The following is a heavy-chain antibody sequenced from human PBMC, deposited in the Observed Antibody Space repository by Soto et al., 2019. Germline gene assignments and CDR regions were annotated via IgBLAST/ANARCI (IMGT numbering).Heavy chain of an antibody. CDR1: GFTFSSYA. CDR3: ANVYSSSSRFDY. J-gene: IGHJ4*02. Sequence: GGSLRLSCAASGFTFSSYAMSWVRQAPGKGLEWVSAISGSGGSTYYADSVKGRFTTSRDNSKNTLYLQMNSLRAEDTAVYYCANVYSSSSRFDYWGQGTLVTVSS. V-gene: IGHV3-23*01. CDR2: ISGSGGST. D-gene: IGHD6-13*01.